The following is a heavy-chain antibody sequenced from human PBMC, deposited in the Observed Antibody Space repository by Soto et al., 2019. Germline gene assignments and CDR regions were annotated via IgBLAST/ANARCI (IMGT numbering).Heavy chain of an antibody. CDR3: AKDLGYTSSWYYALHI. Sequence: AGGSLRPSCGVSGFSFSSYAMNWVRQAPGQGLEWVSGISGSGGTTFYADSVKGRFTISGDNSKNTLYLQMNSLRAEDTAVYYCAKDLGYTSSWYYALHIWGQGTMVTVSS. D-gene: IGHD6-13*01. V-gene: IGHV3-23*01. J-gene: IGHJ3*02. CDR2: ISGSGGTT. CDR1: GFSFSSYA.